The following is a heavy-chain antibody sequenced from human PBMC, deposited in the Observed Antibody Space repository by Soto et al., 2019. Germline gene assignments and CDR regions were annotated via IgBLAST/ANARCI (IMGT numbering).Heavy chain of an antibody. J-gene: IGHJ4*02. CDR1: GFTFSGSA. D-gene: IGHD5-12*01. V-gene: IGHV3-73*01. Sequence: AGSLRISCAASGFTFSGSAMHWVRQASGKGLEWVGRIRSKTNSYATAYAASVKGRFTISRDDSKNTAYLQMNSLKTEDTAVYYCTASGSDAFVEYWGQGTLVTVSS. CDR3: TASGSDAFVEY. CDR2: IRSKTNSYAT.